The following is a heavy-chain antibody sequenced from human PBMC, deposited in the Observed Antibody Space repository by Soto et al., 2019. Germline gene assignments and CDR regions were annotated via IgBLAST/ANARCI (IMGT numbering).Heavy chain of an antibody. J-gene: IGHJ3*02. CDR3: ARATGGLIAAAGLDAFDI. CDR1: GGSISSYY. D-gene: IGHD6-13*01. CDR2: IYYSGST. Sequence: QVQLQESGPGLVKPSETLSLTCTVSGGSISSYYWSWIRQPPGKGLEWIGYIYYSGSTNYNPSLKSRVTISVDTSKNHFSLKLSSVTAADTAVYYCARATGGLIAAAGLDAFDIWGQGTMVTVSS. V-gene: IGHV4-59*01.